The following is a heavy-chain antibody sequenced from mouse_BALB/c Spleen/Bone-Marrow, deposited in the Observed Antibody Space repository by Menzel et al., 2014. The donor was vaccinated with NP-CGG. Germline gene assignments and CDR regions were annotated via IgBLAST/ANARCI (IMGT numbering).Heavy chain of an antibody. CDR3: ARDMGGLLFDY. Sequence: EVMLVESGGGLVQPGGSLRLSCAPSGFTFTDYYMNWVRQPPGKALEWLGFIRNKANGYTTEYSASVKGRFTISRDNSQSILYLQMNTLRAEDSATYYCARDMGGLLFDYWGQGTTLTVSS. V-gene: IGHV7-3*02. CDR1: GFTFTDYY. J-gene: IGHJ2*01. D-gene: IGHD2-3*01. CDR2: IRNKANGYTT.